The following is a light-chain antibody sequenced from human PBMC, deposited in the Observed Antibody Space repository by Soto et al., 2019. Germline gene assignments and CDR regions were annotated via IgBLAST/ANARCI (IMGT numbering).Light chain of an antibody. CDR2: GAS. V-gene: IGKV3-20*01. CDR1: QTARNDF. CDR3: QQYPSSPPRT. J-gene: IGKJ1*01. Sequence: EIVMTHSPAHQSVSPGERSTLSCRASQTARNDFLLWYQQKPGRAPRLLIYGASTSATDVPDRCCGRGSGPDFTLSISRLQPEDFAVYWCQQYPSSPPRTFAQAT.